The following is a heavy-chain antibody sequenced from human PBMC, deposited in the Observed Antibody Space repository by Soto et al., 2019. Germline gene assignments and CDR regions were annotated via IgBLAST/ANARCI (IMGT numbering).Heavy chain of an antibody. CDR2: IYYSGST. CDR1: GGSISSGGYY. D-gene: IGHD2-2*01. Sequence: QVQLQESGPGLVKPSQTLSLTCTVSGGSISSGGYYWSWIRQHPVKVLEWIGYIYYSGSTYYKQSLKSRVTISVDTSKNQFSLKLSSVTAEDTAVYYCASIVVVQAVQPPGAFDIWGQGTMVTVSS. J-gene: IGHJ3*02. CDR3: ASIVVVQAVQPPGAFDI. V-gene: IGHV4-31*03.